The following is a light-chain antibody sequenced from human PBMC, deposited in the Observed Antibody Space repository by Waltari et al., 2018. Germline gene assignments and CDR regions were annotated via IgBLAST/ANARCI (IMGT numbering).Light chain of an antibody. V-gene: IGKV1-9*01. CDR1: QGISSY. J-gene: IGKJ5*01. Sequence: DIQLTQSPSFLSASVGDRVTITCRASQGISSYLAWYQQKPGKAPKLLIYAASTLQSGVQSRFRCRGSGTEFTLTISSLLPEDSATSYCQQLNSYPWITFGQGTRLEIK. CDR2: AAS. CDR3: QQLNSYPWIT.